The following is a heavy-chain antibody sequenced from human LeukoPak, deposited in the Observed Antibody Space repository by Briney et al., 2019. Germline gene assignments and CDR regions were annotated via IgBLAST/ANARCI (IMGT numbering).Heavy chain of an antibody. Sequence: PGGSLRLSCVASGFIFSSYAMSWVRQAPGKGLEWVSAISGSGGSTYYADSVKGRFTISRDNSKNTLYLQMNSLRAEDTAVHYCAKALYYDSSGYYYHLYDYWGQGTLVTVSS. CDR3: AKALYYDSSGYYYHLYDY. CDR2: ISGSGGST. CDR1: GFIFSSYA. V-gene: IGHV3-23*01. D-gene: IGHD3-22*01. J-gene: IGHJ4*02.